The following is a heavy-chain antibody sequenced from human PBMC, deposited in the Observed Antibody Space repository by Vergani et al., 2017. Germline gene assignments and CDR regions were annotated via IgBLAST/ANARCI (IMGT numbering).Heavy chain of an antibody. Sequence: QVQLQESGPGRVKPSQTLSLTCTMSGGSISAGYYFWSWIRQPAGKGLEWLGHISASGTASHSPSLKTRVSMSVDTSKTQFSLTVTSVTAADTAIYFSARRSGGYYSGGKVHPLRTAFDVWGHGTVVTVSS. CDR1: GGSISAGYYF. D-gene: IGHD3-10*01. CDR2: ISASGTA. CDR3: ARRSGGYYSGGKVHPLRTAFDV. V-gene: IGHV4-61*02. J-gene: IGHJ3*01.